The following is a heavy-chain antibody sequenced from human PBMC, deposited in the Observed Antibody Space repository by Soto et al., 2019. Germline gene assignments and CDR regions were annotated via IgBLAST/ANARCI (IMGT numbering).Heavy chain of an antibody. J-gene: IGHJ4*02. V-gene: IGHV1-2*02. CDR1: GYTFTGYY. Sequence: XSVKVSCKASGYTFTGYYMHWVRQAPGQGLEWMGWINPNSGGTNYAQKFQGRVTMTRDTYISTAYMELSRLRSDDTAVYYCARVTGLRANTFDYWGQGNLVTVSS. CDR2: INPNSGGT. D-gene: IGHD7-27*01. CDR3: ARVTGLRANTFDY.